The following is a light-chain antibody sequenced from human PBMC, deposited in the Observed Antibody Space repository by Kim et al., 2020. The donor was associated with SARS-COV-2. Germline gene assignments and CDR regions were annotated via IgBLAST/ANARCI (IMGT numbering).Light chain of an antibody. CDR3: SSYTSSSTYWV. CDR2: DVS. CDR1: SSDVGGYNY. J-gene: IGLJ3*02. Sequence: HSALTQPASVSGSPGQSITISCTGTSSDVGGYNYVSWYQQHPGKAPKLMIYDVSKRPSGVSNRFSGSKSGNTASLTISGLQAEDEADYYCSSYTSSSTYWVFGGGTQLTVL. V-gene: IGLV2-14*01.